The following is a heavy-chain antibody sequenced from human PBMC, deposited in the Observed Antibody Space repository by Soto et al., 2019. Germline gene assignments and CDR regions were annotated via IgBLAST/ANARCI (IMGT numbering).Heavy chain of an antibody. CDR1: GFTFSSYA. CDR3: ARDTYYSDNTNYHLFDY. CDR2: ISYDGSNK. D-gene: IGHD3-22*01. J-gene: IGHJ4*02. V-gene: IGHV3-30*14. Sequence: QVQLVESGGGVVQPGRSLRLSCAASGFTFSSYAMHWVRQAPGKGLEWVAVISYDGSNKYYADSVKGRFTISRDKSNNTLYLQMNSLRAEDTAVYYCARDTYYSDNTNYHLFDYWGQGTLVTVSS.